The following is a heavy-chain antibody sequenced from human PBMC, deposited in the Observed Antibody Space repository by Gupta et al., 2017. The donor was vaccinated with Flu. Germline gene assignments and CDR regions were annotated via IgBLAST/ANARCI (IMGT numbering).Heavy chain of an antibody. Sequence: QAQLVQSGGGVVQLGTSLRLSCAASGFTFSDYGIPWVRQAPGQGLEWMAVMSDDGSNQWYADSVRGRFTSSRDNSKNTLFLQMNSLRADDTAVYYCAKGGRHNWNYDGDYWGQGTLVTVSS. CDR2: MSDDGSNQ. J-gene: IGHJ4*02. D-gene: IGHD1-7*01. CDR3: AKGGRHNWNYDGDY. V-gene: IGHV3-30*18. CDR1: GFTFSDYG.